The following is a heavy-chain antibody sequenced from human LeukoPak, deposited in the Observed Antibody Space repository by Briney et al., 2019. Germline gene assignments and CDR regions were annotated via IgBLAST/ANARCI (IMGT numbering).Heavy chain of an antibody. CDR1: GDSISSSSYF. CDR3: SSLEVSSSWRY. V-gene: IGHV4-39*07. J-gene: IGHJ4*02. CDR2: IYYTGST. D-gene: IGHD6-13*01. Sequence: PSETLSLTCTVSGDSISSSSYFWGWIRQPPGQGLAWIGSIYYTGSTDYTPSLKSRATIAADTSKSQFSLKLTSVTAADTAVYYCSSLEVSSSWRYWGQGTLVTVSS.